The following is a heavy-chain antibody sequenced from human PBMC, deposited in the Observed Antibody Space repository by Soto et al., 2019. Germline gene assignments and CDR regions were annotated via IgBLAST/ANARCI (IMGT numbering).Heavy chain of an antibody. D-gene: IGHD3-3*01. J-gene: IGHJ6*02. Sequence: QVQLVQSGAEVKKPGSSVKVSCKASGGTFSTHAISWVRHAPGQGLEWLGGIIPTLGTPNSAQKFQGRVTVTADEYTSTAYMELSRLTSEDTAVYYCARAAFRSGYYGYYYGMDVWGQGTAVNV. CDR2: IIPTLGTP. V-gene: IGHV1-69*01. CDR1: GGTFSTHA. CDR3: ARAAFRSGYYGYYYGMDV.